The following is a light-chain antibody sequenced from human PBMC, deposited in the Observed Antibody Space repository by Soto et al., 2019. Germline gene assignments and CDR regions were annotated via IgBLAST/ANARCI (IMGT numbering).Light chain of an antibody. CDR3: AAWDDSLNGV. Sequence: QSVLPQPPSASGTPGQRVTLSCSGSSSNIGSNTVNWYQQLPGTAPKLLIYSNNQRPSGVPDRFSGSKSGPSASLAISGLQSEDEADYYCAAWDDSLNGVFGGGTKLTVL. J-gene: IGLJ3*02. V-gene: IGLV1-44*01. CDR2: SNN. CDR1: SSNIGSNT.